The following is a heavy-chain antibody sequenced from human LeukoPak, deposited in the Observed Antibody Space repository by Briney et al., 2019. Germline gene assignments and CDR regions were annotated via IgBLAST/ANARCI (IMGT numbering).Heavy chain of an antibody. Sequence: GGSLRLSCAASGFTFNNHAMSSVRQAPGKGLEWVSGINGNGASTYYSDSVKGRFTISRDNSKNTLYLQMSSLRAEDKAIYYCAKDQGYSYYYLDYWGQGTLVTVSS. CDR2: INGNGAST. CDR1: GFTFNNHA. J-gene: IGHJ4*02. CDR3: AKDQGYSYYYLDY. D-gene: IGHD5-18*01. V-gene: IGHV3-23*01.